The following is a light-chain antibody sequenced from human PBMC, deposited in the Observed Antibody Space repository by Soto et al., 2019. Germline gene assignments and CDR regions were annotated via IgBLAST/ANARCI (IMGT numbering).Light chain of an antibody. V-gene: IGLV2-14*01. CDR3: SSYTSSSLV. CDR1: SSDVGGYNY. J-gene: IGLJ2*01. Sequence: QSALTQPASVSGSPGPSITISCTGTSSDVGGYNYVSWYQQHPGKAPKLMIYDVSNRPSGVSNRVSGSKSGNTASLTISGLQAEDEADYYCSSYTSSSLVFGGGTKLTVL. CDR2: DVS.